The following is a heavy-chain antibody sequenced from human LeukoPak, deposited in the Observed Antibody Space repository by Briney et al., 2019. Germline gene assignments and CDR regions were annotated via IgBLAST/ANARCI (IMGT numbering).Heavy chain of an antibody. CDR3: ARVRYQVVVIAYDAFDI. J-gene: IGHJ3*02. V-gene: IGHV1-69*01. Sequence: SVKVSCKASGGTFSSYAISWVRQAPGQGLEWMGGIIPIFGTANYAQKFQGRVTITADESTSTAYMELRSMRSEDTAVYYCARVRYQVVVIAYDAFDIWGQGTMVTVSS. CDR1: GGTFSSYA. D-gene: IGHD2-21*01. CDR2: IIPIFGTA.